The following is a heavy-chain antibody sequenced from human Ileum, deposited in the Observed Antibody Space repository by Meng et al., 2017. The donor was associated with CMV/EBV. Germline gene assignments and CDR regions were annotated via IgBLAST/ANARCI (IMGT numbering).Heavy chain of an antibody. CDR3: ARGWDNNKVGVH. CDR2: IHPSGIT. J-gene: IGHJ4*02. CDR1: GGSLRDSY. V-gene: IGHV4-34*01. D-gene: IGHD1/OR15-1a*01. Sequence: QQCGAGLFKPSETLSLTCAVHGGSLRDSYWTWIRQAPGKGLEWIGEIHPSGITNYNPSLESRVTISEDTSNNQFSLRLTSLTAGDTAVYYCARGWDNNKVGVHWGQGTLVTVSS.